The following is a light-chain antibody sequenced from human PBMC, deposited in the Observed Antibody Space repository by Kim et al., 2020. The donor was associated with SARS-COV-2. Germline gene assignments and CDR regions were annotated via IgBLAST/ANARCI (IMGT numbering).Light chain of an antibody. Sequence: GQKVTTSCSGSTSNIGTNYVSWYQQLPGTAPKLLIYDSHERPSGIPDRFSASKSGTSATLGITGLQTGDEAVYYCGTWDSSLSAGVFGGGTKLTVL. J-gene: IGLJ2*01. CDR2: DSH. CDR3: GTWDSSLSAGV. CDR1: TSNIGTNY. V-gene: IGLV1-51*01.